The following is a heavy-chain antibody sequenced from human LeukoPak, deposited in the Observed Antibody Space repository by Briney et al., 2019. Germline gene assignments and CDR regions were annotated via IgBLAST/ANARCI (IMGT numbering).Heavy chain of an antibody. D-gene: IGHD2-8*01. Sequence: ASVKVSCKASGYIFTSYGISWVRQAPGQGLEWMGWINTYNGNTKYAQKVQGRVTMTTGTSTSTAYMEVRSLRSDDTAVYYCARDLVHHRLLATNYNWFDPWGRGTLVTVSS. CDR2: INTYNGNT. CDR3: ARDLVHHRLLATNYNWFDP. CDR1: GYIFTSYG. V-gene: IGHV1-18*01. J-gene: IGHJ5*02.